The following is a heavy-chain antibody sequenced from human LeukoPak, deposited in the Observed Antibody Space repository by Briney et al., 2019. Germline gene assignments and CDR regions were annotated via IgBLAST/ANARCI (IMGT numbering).Heavy chain of an antibody. D-gene: IGHD3-10*01. CDR3: AREVLSGSGRNLYYYYYMDV. V-gene: IGHV3-48*03. CDR2: ISSSGSTI. Sequence: GGSLRLSCAASGFTFSSYEMNWVRQAPGKGLEWVSYISSSGSTIYYADSMKGRFTISRDNAKNSLYLQMNSLRAEDTAVYYCAREVLSGSGRNLYYYYYMDVWGKGTTVTISS. CDR1: GFTFSSYE. J-gene: IGHJ6*03.